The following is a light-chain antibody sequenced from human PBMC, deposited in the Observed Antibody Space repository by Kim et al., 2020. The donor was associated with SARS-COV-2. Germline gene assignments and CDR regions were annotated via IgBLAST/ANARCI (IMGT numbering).Light chain of an antibody. J-gene: IGLJ3*02. CDR3: LLYHGGAWV. Sequence: QAVVTQEPSLTVSPGGTVTLTCASNTGALTSAYYSSWFQQKPGQTPRPLIFSTSEKHIWTPARFSGSLLGGKAALTLSGVQPEDEAKYFCLLYHGGAWVFGGGTQLTVL. CDR2: STS. V-gene: IGLV7-43*01. CDR1: TGALTSAYY.